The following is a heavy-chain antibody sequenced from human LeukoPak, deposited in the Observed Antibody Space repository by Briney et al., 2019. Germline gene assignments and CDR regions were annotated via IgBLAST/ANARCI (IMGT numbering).Heavy chain of an antibody. Sequence: GGSLRLSCAASGFTFSSYSMNWVRQAPGKGLEWVSSISSSSSYIYYADSVKGRFTISRDNSKNTVYLQMNSLRAEDTAVFYCAKVSGFRITFGGVIDWGQGTPVTVSS. D-gene: IGHD3-16*02. J-gene: IGHJ4*02. CDR3: AKVSGFRITFGGVID. CDR2: ISSSSSYI. CDR1: GFTFSSYS. V-gene: IGHV3-21*01.